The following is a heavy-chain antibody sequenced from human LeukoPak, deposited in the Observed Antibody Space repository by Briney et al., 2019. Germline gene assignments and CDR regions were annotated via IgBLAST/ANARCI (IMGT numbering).Heavy chain of an antibody. D-gene: IGHD3/OR15-3a*01. V-gene: IGHV4-59*08. J-gene: IGHJ4*02. Sequence: KTSQTLSLTCTVSGGSISSYYWSWIRQPPGKGLEWIGYIYYSGSTNYNPSLKSRVTISVDTSKNQFSLKLSSVTAADTAVYYCARHTGSYTLDYWGQGTLVTVSS. CDR3: ARHTGSYTLDY. CDR1: GGSISSYY. CDR2: IYYSGST.